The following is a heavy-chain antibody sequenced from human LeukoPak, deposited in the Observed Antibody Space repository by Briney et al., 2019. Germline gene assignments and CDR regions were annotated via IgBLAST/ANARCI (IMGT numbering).Heavy chain of an antibody. J-gene: IGHJ3*02. D-gene: IGHD2-21*02. CDR2: MSGDGGST. CDR1: GFNFRSFA. CDR3: ARGNTALGGAFDI. V-gene: IGHV3-64*01. Sequence: GGSLRLSCAGSGFNFRSFALHWVRQAPGKGLEYVSGMSGDGGSTFHANSVKGRFTISRDNSKNTLYLRMGSLKTEDMALYYCARGNTALGGAFDIWGPGTVVSVS.